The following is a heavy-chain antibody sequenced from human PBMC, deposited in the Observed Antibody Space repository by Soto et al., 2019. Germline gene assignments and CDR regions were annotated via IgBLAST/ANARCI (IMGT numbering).Heavy chain of an antibody. V-gene: IGHV3-74*01. CDR3: ASYDFWSASQKGWNFDL. J-gene: IGHJ2*01. Sequence: EVQLVESGGGLVQPGGSLRLSCAASGFTFSNYWMHWVRQAPGKGLVWVSRINSDGSSTSYADSVKGRFTISRDNAKNTLYLQMNSLRAEDTAVYFCASYDFWSASQKGWNFDLWGRGTLVTVSS. D-gene: IGHD3-3*01. CDR1: GFTFSNYW. CDR2: INSDGSST.